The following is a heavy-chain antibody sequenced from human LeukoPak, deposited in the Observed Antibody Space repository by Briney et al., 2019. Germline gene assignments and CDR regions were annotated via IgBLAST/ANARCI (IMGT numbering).Heavy chain of an antibody. CDR1: GGSISSYY. Sequence: PSETLSLTCTVSGGSISSYYWSWIRQPPGKGLEWIGYIYYSGSTNYNPSLKSRVTISVDTSKNQFSLKLSSVTAADTAVYYCARDLGGYVGYFDYWGQGTLVTVSS. D-gene: IGHD3-16*01. V-gene: IGHV4-59*01. CDR2: IYYSGST. J-gene: IGHJ4*02. CDR3: ARDLGGYVGYFDY.